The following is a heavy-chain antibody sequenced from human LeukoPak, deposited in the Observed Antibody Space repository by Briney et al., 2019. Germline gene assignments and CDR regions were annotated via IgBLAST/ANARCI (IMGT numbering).Heavy chain of an antibody. CDR1: GYSISSGYY. CDR3: ARSQATRRRGYCSSTSCPMPFDY. J-gene: IGHJ4*02. V-gene: IGHV4-38-2*02. D-gene: IGHD2-2*01. Sequence: SETLSLTCTVSGYSISSGYYWGWLRQPPGKGLEWSGSIYHSGSTYYNPSLKSRVTISVDTSKNQFSLQLSSVTAADTAVYYCARSQATRRRGYCSSTSCPMPFDYWGQGTLVTVSS. CDR2: IYHSGST.